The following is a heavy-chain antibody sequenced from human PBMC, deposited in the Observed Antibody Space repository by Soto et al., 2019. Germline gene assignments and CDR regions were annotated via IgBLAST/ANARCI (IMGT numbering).Heavy chain of an antibody. V-gene: IGHV3-66*01. J-gene: IGHJ4*02. Sequence: EVQLEESGGGLVQPGGSLRLSCAVSGFSVNDNYLSWVRQAPGKGLEWVSVIYSGGNTDYAASVRGRFTVSRDTSKNTLYLQMNRLRAEDTAVYYCTRDSSYYGAGRGVLDYWGQGTLVTVSS. D-gene: IGHD3-10*01. CDR3: TRDSSYYGAGRGVLDY. CDR1: GFSVNDNY. CDR2: IYSGGNT.